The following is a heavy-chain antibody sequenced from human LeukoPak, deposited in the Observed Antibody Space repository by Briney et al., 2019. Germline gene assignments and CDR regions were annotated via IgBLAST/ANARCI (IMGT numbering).Heavy chain of an antibody. CDR1: GFTFSSYA. V-gene: IGHV3-30-3*01. CDR2: ISYDGSNK. D-gene: IGHD5-18*01. J-gene: IGHJ6*02. CDR3: ARGGYSYGQASYYYGMDV. Sequence: GRSLRLSCAASGFTFSSYAIHWVRQAPGKGLEWVAVISYDGSNKYYADSVKGRFTISRDNSKNTVYLQMNSLRPEDTAVYYCARGGYSYGQASYYYGMDVRGQGTTVTVSS.